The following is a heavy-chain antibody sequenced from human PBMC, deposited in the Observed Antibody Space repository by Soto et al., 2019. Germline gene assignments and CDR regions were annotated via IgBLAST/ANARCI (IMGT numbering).Heavy chain of an antibody. J-gene: IGHJ3*01. CDR3: AKARLYDNNDYHRDGFDV. V-gene: IGHV3-23*01. CDR1: GFTFRTYS. Sequence: EVKLLESGGGLVQPGGSLRLSCAASGFTFRTYSMSWVRQAPRKGLEWVSGISGSGTATYYTDSVKGRFTVSRDNSKDIVFLQMNTLRVEDTAVYYCAKARLYDNNDYHRDGFDVWGPGTVVTVS. CDR2: ISGSGTAT. D-gene: IGHD3-22*01.